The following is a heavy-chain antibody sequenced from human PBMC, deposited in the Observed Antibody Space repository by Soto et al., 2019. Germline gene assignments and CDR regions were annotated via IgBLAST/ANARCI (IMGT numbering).Heavy chain of an antibody. V-gene: IGHV3-23*01. D-gene: IGHD2-2*02. CDR1: GFTFSSYA. CDR3: AKGYCSSTTCYTGTSYFYY. CDR2: ISGSGGST. J-gene: IGHJ4*02. Sequence: EVQLLESGGGLVQPGGSLRLSCAASGFTFSSYAMSWVRLAPGKGLEWVSAISGSGGSTYYADSVKGRFTFSRDNSKNTRYLQMNSLRAEDTAVYYCAKGYCSSTTCYTGTSYFYYWGQGTLVTVSS.